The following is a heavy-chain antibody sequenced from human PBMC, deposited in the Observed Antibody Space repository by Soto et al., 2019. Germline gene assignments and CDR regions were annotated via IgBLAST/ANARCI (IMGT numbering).Heavy chain of an antibody. CDR2: IWYDGSNK. J-gene: IGHJ6*02. D-gene: IGHD6-6*01. CDR1: GFTFSSYG. CDR3: ARDGQYSSSYGMDV. Sequence: GGSLRLSCAASGFTFSSYGMHWVRQAPGKGLEWVAVIWYDGSNKYYAGSVKGRFTISRDNSKNTLYLQMNSLRAEDTAVYYCARDGQYSSSYGMDVWGQGTTVTVSS. V-gene: IGHV3-33*01.